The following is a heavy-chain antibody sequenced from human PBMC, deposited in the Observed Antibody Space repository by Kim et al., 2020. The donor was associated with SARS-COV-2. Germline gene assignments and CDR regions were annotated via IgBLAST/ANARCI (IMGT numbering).Heavy chain of an antibody. Sequence: SETLSLTCTVSGGSISSYYWSWIRQPPGKGLEWIGYIYYSGSTNYNPSLKSRVTISVDTSKNQFSLKLSSVTAADTAVYYCARVVGGHIVAVDAFDIWGQGTMVTVSS. D-gene: IGHD2-21*01. J-gene: IGHJ3*02. CDR2: IYYSGST. CDR3: ARVVGGHIVAVDAFDI. CDR1: GGSISSYY. V-gene: IGHV4-59*01.